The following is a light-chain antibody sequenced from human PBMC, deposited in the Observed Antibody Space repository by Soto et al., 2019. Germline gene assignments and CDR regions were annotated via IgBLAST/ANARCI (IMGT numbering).Light chain of an antibody. Sequence: DIQMTQSLSTLSASVGDRVTIACRASQSISSWLAWYQQKPGKAPKLLMYKASSLESGVPSRFSGSGSGTEFTLTISSLQPDDFATYYCQQYNSYSFGQGTKVDIK. J-gene: IGKJ1*01. V-gene: IGKV1-5*03. CDR2: KAS. CDR3: QQYNSYS. CDR1: QSISSW.